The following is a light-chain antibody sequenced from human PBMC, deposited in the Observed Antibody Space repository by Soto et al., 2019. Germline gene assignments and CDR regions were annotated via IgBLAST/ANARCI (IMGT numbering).Light chain of an antibody. CDR3: CSFAGGATFV. CDR2: EAT. Sequence: QSALTQPASVSGSPGQSITISCSGTSNDVGGYDLVSWYQQHPGKAPILIIYEATKRPSGVSDRFSASKSGNTASLTISALQAEDEAYYSCCSFAGGATFVFGGGTKLTVL. V-gene: IGLV2-23*02. J-gene: IGLJ2*01. CDR1: SNDVGGYDL.